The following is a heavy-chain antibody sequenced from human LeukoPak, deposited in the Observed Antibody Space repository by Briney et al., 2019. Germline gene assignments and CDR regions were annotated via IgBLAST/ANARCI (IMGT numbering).Heavy chain of an antibody. CDR2: ISGHNGNT. J-gene: IGHJ4*01. V-gene: IGHV1-18*01. Sequence: ASVKVSCKASGYTFTSYLISWVRQVPGHGLEWMGWISGHNGNTDYAQKSKDRLTLTTDTSTSTAYMELRSLTSDDTAVYYCARIWAEFQLVCDFWGHGTLVTVSP. D-gene: IGHD6-13*01. CDR1: GYTFTSYL. CDR3: ARIWAEFQLVCDF.